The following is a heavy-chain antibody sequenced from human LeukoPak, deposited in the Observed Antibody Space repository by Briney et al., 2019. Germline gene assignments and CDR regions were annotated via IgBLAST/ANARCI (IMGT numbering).Heavy chain of an antibody. CDR2: ISPGGDIP. D-gene: IGHD5-24*01. V-gene: IGHV3-23*01. CDR3: AQDRASIQFYF. CDR1: GFTFSIYG. J-gene: IGHJ4*02. Sequence: GGSLGLSCAASGFTFSIYGMNWVRQAPGKGLEWVSGISPGGDIPYYADSVKGRFTISRDNSKNTMYLQMNSLRAEDTALYYCAQDRASIQFYFWGRGTLVTVSS.